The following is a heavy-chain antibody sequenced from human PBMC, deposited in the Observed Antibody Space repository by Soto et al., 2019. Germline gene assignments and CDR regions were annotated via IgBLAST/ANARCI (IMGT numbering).Heavy chain of an antibody. CDR2: IREDGGER. V-gene: IGHV3-7*01. J-gene: IGHJ5*01. CDR1: GFTLSNYW. D-gene: IGHD6-19*01. CDR3: AKGMTVAANWFDS. Sequence: GGSLRLSCAASGFTLSNYWMNSVRQAPGKRPEWVANIREDGGERYYVDSVKGRFTISRDNAENSLYLQMNSLRPEDTAVYYCAKGMTVAANWFDSWGQGTQVTVSS.